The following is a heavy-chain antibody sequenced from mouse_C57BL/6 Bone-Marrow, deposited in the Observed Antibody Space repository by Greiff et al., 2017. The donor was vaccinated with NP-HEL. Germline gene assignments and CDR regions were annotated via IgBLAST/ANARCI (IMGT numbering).Heavy chain of an antibody. V-gene: IGHV5-16*01. Sequence: DVQLVESEGGLVQPGSSMKLSCTASGFTFSDYYMAWVRQVPEKGLEWVANINYDGSSTYYLDSLKSRFIISRDNAKNILYLQMSSLKSEDTATYYCARDRGGGNRYYFDYWGQGTTLTVSS. CDR1: GFTFSDYY. J-gene: IGHJ2*01. CDR3: ARDRGGGNRYYFDY. D-gene: IGHD2-1*01. CDR2: INYDGSST.